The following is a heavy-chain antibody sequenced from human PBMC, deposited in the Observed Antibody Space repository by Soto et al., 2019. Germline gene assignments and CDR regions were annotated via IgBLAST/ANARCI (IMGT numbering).Heavy chain of an antibody. CDR3: AMGGSPDVWFNEC. Sequence: QEQLVQSGAEVKKPGSSMKVSCKASGDIFSSFAISWVRQAPGQGLEWMGGIIPVFGTTNYAQKFQDRVTITADESTNTAYMELSSLRSEDTAIYYCAMGGSPDVWFNECWGQGTLVTVSS. J-gene: IGHJ4*02. V-gene: IGHV1-69*01. CDR1: GDIFSSFA. CDR2: IIPVFGTT. D-gene: IGHD1-26*01.